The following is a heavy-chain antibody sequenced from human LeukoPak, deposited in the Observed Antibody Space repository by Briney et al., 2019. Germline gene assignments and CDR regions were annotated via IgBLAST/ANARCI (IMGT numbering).Heavy chain of an antibody. CDR3: AKGRGGYNPRFDAFDI. CDR2: YSWKSGSI. V-gene: IGHV3-9*03. J-gene: IGHJ3*02. D-gene: IGHD5-24*01. Sequence: PGGSLRLSCAASGFTFDDYAMHWVRHAPGKGLEGVSGYSWKSGSIAYADSVKGRSNFSRDNAKNSLYLQMNSLRAEHMALYYCAKGRGGYNPRFDAFDIWGQGTMVTVAS. CDR1: GFTFDDYA.